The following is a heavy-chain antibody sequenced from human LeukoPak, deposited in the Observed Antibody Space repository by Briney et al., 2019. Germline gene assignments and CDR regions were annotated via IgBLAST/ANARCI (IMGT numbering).Heavy chain of an antibody. CDR3: ARDITYYYHSSGYYYEDYFDY. V-gene: IGHV4-4*07. Sequence: SETLSLTCTVSGGSISSYYWSWIRQPAGKGLEWIGRIYTSGSTNYNPSLKSRVTMSVDTSKNQFSLKLSSVTAADTAVYYCARDITYYYHSSGYYYEDYFDYWGQGTLVTASS. CDR2: IYTSGST. J-gene: IGHJ4*02. CDR1: GGSISSYY. D-gene: IGHD3-22*01.